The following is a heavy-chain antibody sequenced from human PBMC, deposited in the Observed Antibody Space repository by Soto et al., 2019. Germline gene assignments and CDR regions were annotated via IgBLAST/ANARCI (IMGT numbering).Heavy chain of an antibody. CDR3: AKVLSGSGSFTSYYRCGMEV. V-gene: IGHV3-23*01. CDR2: ISGSGRNT. D-gene: IGHD3-10*01. CDR1: GFTFSNYA. Sequence: EVQMLESGGGLVHPGGSLRLSCAASGFTFSNYAMNWVRQAPGKGLEWVSSISGSGRNTYYADSVKGRLTISRDSSKNTLYLQMNSLCVEDTGVYYCAKVLSGSGSFTSYYRCGMEVWGQGTTVTVSS. J-gene: IGHJ6*02.